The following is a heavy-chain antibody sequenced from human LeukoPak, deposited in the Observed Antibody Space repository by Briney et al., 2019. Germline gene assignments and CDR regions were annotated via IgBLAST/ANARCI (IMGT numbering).Heavy chain of an antibody. CDR3: ARDNVYSSGWYYPTYYYYGMDV. CDR2: INPSGGST. CDR1: GYTFTSYY. J-gene: IGHJ6*02. V-gene: IGHV1-46*01. Sequence: ASVKVSCKASGYTFTSYYMHWVRQAPGQGLEWMGIINPSGGSTSYAQKFQGRVTMTRDTSTSTVYMELSSLRSEDTAVYYCARDNVYSSGWYYPTYYYYGMDVWGQGTTVTVSS. D-gene: IGHD6-13*01.